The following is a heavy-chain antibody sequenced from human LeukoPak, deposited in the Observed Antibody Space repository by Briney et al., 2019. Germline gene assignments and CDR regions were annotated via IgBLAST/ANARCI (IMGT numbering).Heavy chain of an antibody. D-gene: IGHD2-2*02. V-gene: IGHV3-11*04. CDR1: GFTFSDYY. CDR2: ISSSGSTI. Sequence: GGSLRLSCAASGFTFSDYYMSWIRQAPGKGLEWVSYISSSGSTIYYADSVKGRFTISRDNAKNSLYLQMNSLRAEDTAVYYCARVVCTSCYTYYYYYMDVWGKGTTVTVSS. CDR3: ARVVCTSCYTYYYYYMDV. J-gene: IGHJ6*03.